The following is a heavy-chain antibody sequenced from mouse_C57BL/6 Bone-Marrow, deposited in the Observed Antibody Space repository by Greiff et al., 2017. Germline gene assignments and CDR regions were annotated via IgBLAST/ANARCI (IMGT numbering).Heavy chain of an antibody. CDR1: GYSITSGYY. V-gene: IGHV3-6*01. CDR2: ISYDGSN. D-gene: IGHD1-1*01. J-gene: IGHJ1*03. Sequence: DVQLVESGPGLVKPSQSLSLTCSVTGYSITSGYYWNWIRQFPGNKLEWMGYISYDGSNNYNPSLKNRISITRDTSKNQFFLKLNSVTTEDTATYYCAREELRSWYFDVWGTGTTVTVSS. CDR3: AREELRSWYFDV.